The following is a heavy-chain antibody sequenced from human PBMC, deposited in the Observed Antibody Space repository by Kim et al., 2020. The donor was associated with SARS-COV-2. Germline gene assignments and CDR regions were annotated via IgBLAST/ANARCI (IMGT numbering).Heavy chain of an antibody. J-gene: IGHJ6*02. CDR3: ARDSTVTTIASLEYVMDV. CDR1: GFTFSSYS. V-gene: IGHV3-21*01. D-gene: IGHD4-17*01. Sequence: GGSLRLSCAASGFTFSSYSMNWVRQAPGKGLEWVSSISSSSSYIYYADSVKGRFTISRDNAKNSLYLQMNSLRAEDTAVYYCARDSTVTTIASLEYVMDVWGQGTTVTVSS. CDR2: ISSSSSYI.